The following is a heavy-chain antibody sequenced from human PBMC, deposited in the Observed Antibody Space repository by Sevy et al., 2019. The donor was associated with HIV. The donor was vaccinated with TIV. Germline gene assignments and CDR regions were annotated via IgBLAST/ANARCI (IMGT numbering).Heavy chain of an antibody. J-gene: IGHJ4*02. CDR2: ISYDGSNK. CDR1: GFTFSSYA. V-gene: IGHV3-30-3*01. Sequence: GGSLRLSCAASGFTFSSYAMHWVRQAPGKGLEWVAVISYDGSNKYYADSVKGRFTISRDNSKNTLYLQMNSLRADDTAVYYCARGPYSMVRGVIPKYYFDYWGQGTLVTVSS. CDR3: ARGPYSMVRGVIPKYYFDY. D-gene: IGHD3-10*01.